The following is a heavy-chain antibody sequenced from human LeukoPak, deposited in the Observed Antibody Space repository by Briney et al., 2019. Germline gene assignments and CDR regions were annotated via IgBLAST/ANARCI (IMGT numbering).Heavy chain of an antibody. D-gene: IGHD3-22*01. CDR1: GFTFSTYS. CDR2: ISSSSSYI. V-gene: IGHV3-21*01. Sequence: GGSLRLSCAASGFTFSTYSMNWVRQAPGKGLEWVSSISSSSSYIYYADSVRGRFTISRDNAKNSLFLQMNSLRAEDTAVYYCARSLPTYYYDSSGLFDYWGQGTLVTVSS. CDR3: ARSLPTYYYDSSGLFDY. J-gene: IGHJ4*02.